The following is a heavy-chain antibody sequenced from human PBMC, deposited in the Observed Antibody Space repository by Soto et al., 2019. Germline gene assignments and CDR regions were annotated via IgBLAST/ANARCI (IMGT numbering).Heavy chain of an antibody. V-gene: IGHV3-33*01. CDR3: GPDTLDY. J-gene: IGHJ4*02. CDR1: GFMFSSHG. CDR2: IWYDGSNK. Sequence: QVQLVESGGGVVQPGRSLRLSCAASGFMFSSHGMHWIRQAPGKGLERVAVIWYDGSNKYYADSVKGRFIISRDNSKNTLYLQMNSLRVEDTAVYYCGPDTLDYWGQGTLVTVSS.